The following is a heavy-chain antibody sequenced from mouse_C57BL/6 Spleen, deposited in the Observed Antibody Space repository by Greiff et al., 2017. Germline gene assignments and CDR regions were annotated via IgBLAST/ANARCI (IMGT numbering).Heavy chain of an antibody. J-gene: IGHJ3*01. V-gene: IGHV1-80*01. CDR1: GYAFSSYW. Sequence: VKLQQSGAELVKPGASVKISCKASGYAFSSYWMNWVKQRPGKGLEWIGQIYPGDGGTTYNGKFKGKATLTADTSSSTAYMQLNSLTSEDSAVYFCARGGFEAAWFADWGQGTLVTVSA. CDR2: IYPGDGGT. CDR3: ARGGFEAAWFAD.